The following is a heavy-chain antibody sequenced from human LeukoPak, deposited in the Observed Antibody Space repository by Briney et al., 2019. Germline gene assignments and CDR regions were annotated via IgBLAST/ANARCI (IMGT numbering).Heavy chain of an antibody. CDR3: ARDHRQGYSNSLGY. V-gene: IGHV1-18*01. D-gene: IGHD6-13*01. CDR2: ISAYNGNT. CDR1: GYTFNTYG. J-gene: IGHJ4*02. Sequence: ASVTVSCKASGYTFNTYGITWVRQAPGQGLEWMGWISAYNGNTNYAQSLQGRVTMTTDTSTTTAYMELRSLGSDDTAMYYCARDHRQGYSNSLGYWGQGTLVTVSS.